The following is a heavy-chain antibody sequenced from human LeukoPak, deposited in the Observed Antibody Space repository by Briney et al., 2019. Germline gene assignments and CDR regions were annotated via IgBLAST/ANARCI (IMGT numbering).Heavy chain of an antibody. CDR2: MSSSGSTI. Sequence: PGGSLRLSCAASGFTFNDYYMSWNRQAPGKGLEWVSYMSSSGSTIYYADSVKGRFTISRDNAKNSLYLQMNSLRAEDTAVYYCARESRQWLVLGGVDYWGQGTLVTVSS. V-gene: IGHV3-11*04. J-gene: IGHJ4*02. D-gene: IGHD6-19*01. CDR3: ARESRQWLVLGGVDY. CDR1: GFTFNDYY.